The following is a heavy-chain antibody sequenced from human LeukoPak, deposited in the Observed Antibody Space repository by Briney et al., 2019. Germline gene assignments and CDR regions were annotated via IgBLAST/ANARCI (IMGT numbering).Heavy chain of an antibody. J-gene: IGHJ4*02. CDR1: GGSISSYY. V-gene: IGHV5-51*01. CDR3: ARHRRGYSYGLN. D-gene: IGHD5-18*01. Sequence: ETLSLTCTVSGGSISSYYWSWIRQPPGKGLEWMGIIYPGDSDTRYSPSFQGQVTISADKSISTAYLQWSSLKASDTAMYYCARHRRGYSYGLNWGQGALVTVSS. CDR2: IYPGDSDT.